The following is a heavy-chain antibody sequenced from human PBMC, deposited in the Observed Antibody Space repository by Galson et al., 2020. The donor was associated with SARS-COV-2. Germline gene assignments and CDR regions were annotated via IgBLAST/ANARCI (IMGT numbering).Heavy chain of an antibody. D-gene: IGHD6-13*01. CDR2: ISYDGSNK. Sequence: GESLKISCAASGFTFSSYGMHWVRQAPGKGLESVAVISYDGSNKYQPDSVKGRFTISRDNSKNTLYLQMNSLRAEDTAVYYCARDRSSWYLDYWGQGTLVTVSS. V-gene: IGHV3-30*03. J-gene: IGHJ4*02. CDR3: ARDRSSWYLDY. CDR1: GFTFSSYG.